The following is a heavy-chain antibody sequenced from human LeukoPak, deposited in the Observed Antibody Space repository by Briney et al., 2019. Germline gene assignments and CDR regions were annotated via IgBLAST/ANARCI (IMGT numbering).Heavy chain of an antibody. CDR2: ISSSSSYI. CDR3: ARVGPYNWNDWVYFDY. D-gene: IGHD1-1*01. Sequence: GGSLRLSCAASGFTFSSNSMNWVRQAPGKGLEWVSSISSSSSYIYYADSVKGRFTISRDNAKNSLYLQMNSLRAEDTAVYYCARVGPYNWNDWVYFDYWGQGTLVTVSS. V-gene: IGHV3-21*01. CDR1: GFTFSSNS. J-gene: IGHJ4*02.